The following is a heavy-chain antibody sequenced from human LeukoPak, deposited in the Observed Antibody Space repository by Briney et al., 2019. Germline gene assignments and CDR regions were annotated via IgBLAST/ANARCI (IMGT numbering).Heavy chain of an antibody. D-gene: IGHD3-10*01. CDR2: INHSGST. V-gene: IGHV4-34*01. Sequence: SETLSLTCAVYGGSFSGYCWSWIRQPPGKGLEWIGEINHSGSTNYNPSLKSRVTISVDTSKNQFSLKLSSVTAADTAVYYCAREVGTYGSGSYYYYYYYMDVWGKGTTVTISS. J-gene: IGHJ6*03. CDR3: AREVGTYGSGSYYYYYYYMDV. CDR1: GGSFSGYC.